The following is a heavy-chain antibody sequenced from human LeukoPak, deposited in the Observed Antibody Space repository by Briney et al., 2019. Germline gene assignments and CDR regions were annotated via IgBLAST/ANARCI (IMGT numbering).Heavy chain of an antibody. D-gene: IGHD3-22*01. CDR2: ISAYNGNT. CDR3: ASEPYYYDSSGYPLFQH. CDR1: GYTFTSYG. V-gene: IGHV1-18*01. Sequence: ASVKVSCKASGYTFTSYGISWVRQAPGQGLEWMGWISAYNGNTNYAQKLQGRVTMTTDTSTSTAYMELRSLRSDDTAVYYCASEPYYYDSSGYPLFQHWGQGTLVTVSX. J-gene: IGHJ1*01.